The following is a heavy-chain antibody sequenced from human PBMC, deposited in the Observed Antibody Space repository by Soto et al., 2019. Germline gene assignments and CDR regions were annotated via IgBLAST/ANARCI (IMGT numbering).Heavy chain of an antibody. V-gene: IGHV4-30-4*01. J-gene: IGHJ4*02. CDR1: GGSISSGDYY. CDR2: IYYSGST. Sequence: QVQLQESGPGLVKPSQTLSLTCTVSGGSISSGDYYWSWIRQPPGKGLEWIGYIYYSGSTYYNPSLKSRVTISVDTSKNQFSRKLSSVTAADTAVYYCARGGGSSWYYFDYWGQGTLVTVSS. CDR3: ARGGGSSWYYFDY. D-gene: IGHD6-13*01.